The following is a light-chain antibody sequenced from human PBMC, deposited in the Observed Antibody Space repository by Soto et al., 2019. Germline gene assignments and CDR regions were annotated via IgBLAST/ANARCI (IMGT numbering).Light chain of an antibody. CDR1: QTVSSNY. CDR2: GAS. J-gene: IGKJ1*01. V-gene: IGKV3-20*01. CDR3: QQYGSSPWT. Sequence: EVVLTQSPATLSLSPWERATLSCRASQTVSSNYLAWCQQRPGQAPRLLIYGASTRAAGIPDRFSGSGSGTDFTLTISRLEPEDFAVYYCQQYGSSPWTFGQGTKVDIK.